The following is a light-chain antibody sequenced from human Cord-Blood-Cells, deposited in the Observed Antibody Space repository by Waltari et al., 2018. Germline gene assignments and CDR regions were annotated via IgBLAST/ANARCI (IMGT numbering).Light chain of an antibody. CDR1: QSISSW. CDR2: KAS. CDR3: QQYNSYSPYT. J-gene: IGKJ2*01. Sequence: DIQMTYSPSTLSASVGERATITCRASQSISSWLAWYQQRPGKAPKLLIYKASSLESGVPSRFSGSGSGTEFTLTISSLQPDDFATYYCQQYNSYSPYTFGQGTKLEIK. V-gene: IGKV1-5*03.